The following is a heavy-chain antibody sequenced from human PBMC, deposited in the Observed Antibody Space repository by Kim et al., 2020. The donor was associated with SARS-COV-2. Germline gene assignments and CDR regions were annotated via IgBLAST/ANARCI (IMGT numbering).Heavy chain of an antibody. CDR2: ISGSGGST. CDR3: AKEARGEITMIVVVTPASGY. CDR1: GFTFSSYA. V-gene: IGHV3-23*01. D-gene: IGHD3-22*01. J-gene: IGHJ4*02. Sequence: GGSLRLSCAASGFTFSSYAMSWVRQAPGKGLEWVSAISGSGGSTYYADSVKGRFTISRDNSKNTLYLQMNSLRAEDTAVYYCAKEARGEITMIVVVTPASGYWGQGTLVTVSS.